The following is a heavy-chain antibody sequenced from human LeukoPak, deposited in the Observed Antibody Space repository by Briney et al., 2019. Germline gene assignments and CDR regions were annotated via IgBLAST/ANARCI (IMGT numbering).Heavy chain of an antibody. Sequence: GAAVKVSCKASGYTFTSYGISWVRQAPGQGLWWMGGIFPIFGTANYAQTFWGRVTLTADKSTSTAYMELRSLRAENTAVYISAAGPLYCSSTSCYRGSFDYWGQGTLVTVSS. CDR2: IFPIFGTA. V-gene: IGHV1-69*06. CDR3: AAGPLYCSSTSCYRGSFDY. D-gene: IGHD2-2*02. J-gene: IGHJ4*02. CDR1: GYTFTSYG.